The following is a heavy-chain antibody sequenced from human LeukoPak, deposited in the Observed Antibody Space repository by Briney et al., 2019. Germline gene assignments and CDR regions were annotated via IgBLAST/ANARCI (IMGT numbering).Heavy chain of an antibody. CDR3: AHQRRWVISPGDFED. CDR1: GFTLSSYA. J-gene: IGHJ4*02. Sequence: PGRSLRLSYAPSGFTLSSYAMSGVRQAPAKGLEWVSGITGSGGSTHYADAVKSRFTISRNNSKNTLHLQMNSLRAEDTAVYYCAHQRRWVISPGDFEDWGQGTLVTVSS. CDR2: ITGSGGST. D-gene: IGHD2-21*01. V-gene: IGHV3-23*01.